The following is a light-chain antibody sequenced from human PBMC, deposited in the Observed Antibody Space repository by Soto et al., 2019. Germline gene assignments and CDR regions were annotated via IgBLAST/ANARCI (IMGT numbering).Light chain of an antibody. V-gene: IGKV1-5*01. J-gene: IGKJ1*01. CDR1: QNVTTS. CDR2: DVS. Sequence: DVQLPQSPSTLSAPVGDSVTITCRASQNVTTSLAWYQHKPGKAPKLLMFDVSNLESGVPSRFSGSGSGTEFTLSISSLHSDDLATYYCQQYDYSRTFGQVTKVDIK. CDR3: QQYDYSRT.